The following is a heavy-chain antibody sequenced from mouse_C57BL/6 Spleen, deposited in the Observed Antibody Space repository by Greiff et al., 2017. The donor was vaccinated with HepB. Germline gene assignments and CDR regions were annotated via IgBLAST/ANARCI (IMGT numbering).Heavy chain of an antibody. CDR2: IWSGGST. J-gene: IGHJ4*01. CDR3: ARKGDYDYDDYAMDY. D-gene: IGHD2-4*01. V-gene: IGHV2-2*01. Sequence: VHLVESGPGLVQPSQSLSITCTVSGFSLTSYGVHWVRQSPGKGLEWLGVIWSGGSTDYNAAFISRLSISKDNSKSQVFFKMNSLQADDTAIYYCARKGDYDYDDYAMDYWGQGTSVTVSS. CDR1: GFSLTSYG.